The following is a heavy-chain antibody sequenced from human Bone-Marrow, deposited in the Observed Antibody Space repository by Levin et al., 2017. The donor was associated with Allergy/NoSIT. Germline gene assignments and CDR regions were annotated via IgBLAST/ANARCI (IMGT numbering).Heavy chain of an antibody. Sequence: GGSLRLSCAASGFTFTTAWMSWVRQAPGKGLEWVGRIQSETVGGTTEYAAPVKGRFTISRDASKDTLYLQMTSLKIEDSAIYYCTTRWLGEFDHWGQGALVTVSS. D-gene: IGHD6-19*01. V-gene: IGHV3-15*01. CDR3: TTRWLGEFDH. CDR1: GFTFTTAW. CDR2: IQSETVGGTT. J-gene: IGHJ4*02.